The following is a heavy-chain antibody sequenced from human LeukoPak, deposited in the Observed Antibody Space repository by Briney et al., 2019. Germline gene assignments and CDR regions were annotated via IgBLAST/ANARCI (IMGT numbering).Heavy chain of an antibody. V-gene: IGHV3-33*01. Sequence: SGGSLRLSCAASGFTFSSYGMHWVRQAPGKGLEWVAVIWYDGSNKYYADSVKGRFTISRDNSKNTLYLQMNSLRAEDTAVYYCARVDIGGGLGGSHFDYWGQGTLVTVSS. CDR3: ARVDIGGGLGGSHFDY. D-gene: IGHD3/OR15-3a*01. CDR1: GFTFSSYG. J-gene: IGHJ4*02. CDR2: IWYDGSNK.